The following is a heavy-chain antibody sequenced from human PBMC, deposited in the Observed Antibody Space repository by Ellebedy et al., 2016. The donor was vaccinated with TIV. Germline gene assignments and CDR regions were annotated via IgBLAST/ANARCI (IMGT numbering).Heavy chain of an antibody. V-gene: IGHV3-72*01. CDR1: GFTFSDHY. D-gene: IGHD5-18*01. J-gene: IGHJ4*02. Sequence: GESLKISCATSGFTFSDHYIDWVRQAPGEGLEWVGRIRDKANSYTTVYAASVGGRFTISRDDSKNTLHLQMNSLKTEDTCVYYCGYSSGNKYRARWGQGTPVTVSS. CDR3: GYSSGNKYRAR. CDR2: IRDKANSYTT.